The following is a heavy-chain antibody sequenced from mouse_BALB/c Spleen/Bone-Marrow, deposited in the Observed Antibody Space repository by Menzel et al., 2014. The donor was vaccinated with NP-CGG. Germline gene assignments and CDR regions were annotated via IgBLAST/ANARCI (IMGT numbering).Heavy chain of an antibody. V-gene: IGHV5-15*02. CDR3: TRDRGYDGGYYFDY. J-gene: IGHJ2*01. CDR1: GFNFSDYG. D-gene: IGHD2-2*01. Sequence: DVMLVESGGGVVQPGGSRKLSCAASGFNFSDYGMAWVRLAPGKGPEWVAFISNLAYSIYYADTVTGRFTISRENDKNTLYLEMSSLRFEDTAMYYCTRDRGYDGGYYFDYWGQGTTLTVSS. CDR2: ISNLAYSI.